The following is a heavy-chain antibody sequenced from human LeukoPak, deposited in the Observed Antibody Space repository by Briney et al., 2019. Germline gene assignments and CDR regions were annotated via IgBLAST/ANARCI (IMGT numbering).Heavy chain of an antibody. CDR3: ARGSSGRHGDY. Sequence: SETLSLTCAVYGGSFSGYYWNWIRQPPGKGLEWIGEITHSGFTTYNPSLKSRVTISVDTSKNQIFLRLSSVTAADTAVYYCARGSSGRHGDYWGQGTLVTVSS. J-gene: IGHJ4*02. V-gene: IGHV4-34*01. CDR2: ITHSGFT. D-gene: IGHD3-10*01. CDR1: GGSFSGYY.